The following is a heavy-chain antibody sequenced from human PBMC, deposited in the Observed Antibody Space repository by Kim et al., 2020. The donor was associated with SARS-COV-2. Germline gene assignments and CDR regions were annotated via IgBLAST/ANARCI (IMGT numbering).Heavy chain of an antibody. CDR1: GFTFSNSG. Sequence: GGSLRLSCAASGFTFSNSGMHWVRQAPGKGLEWVAVISYDGSNKYYADSVKGRFTISRDNSKNTLYLQMNSLRAEDTAVYYCAKDSLFGLDPEGRFDYWGQGTLVTVSS. CDR3: AKDSLFGLDPEGRFDY. CDR2: ISYDGSNK. V-gene: IGHV3-30*18. D-gene: IGHD3-3*01. J-gene: IGHJ4*02.